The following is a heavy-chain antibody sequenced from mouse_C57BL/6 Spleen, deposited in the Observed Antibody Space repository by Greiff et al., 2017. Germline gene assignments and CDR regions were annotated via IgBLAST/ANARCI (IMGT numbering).Heavy chain of an antibody. D-gene: IGHD1-1*01. CDR2: IWTGGGT. Sequence: VQLQQSGPGLAAPSQSLSITCTVSGFSFTSYAISWVRQPPGKGLEWLGVIWTGGGTNYNSALKSRLSISKDNCKSQVYLKMNSMQADDTARYYSARNTTVGAAIDYWGQGTTLTVSS. V-gene: IGHV2-9-1*01. CDR3: ARNTTVGAAIDY. CDR1: GFSFTSYA. J-gene: IGHJ2*01.